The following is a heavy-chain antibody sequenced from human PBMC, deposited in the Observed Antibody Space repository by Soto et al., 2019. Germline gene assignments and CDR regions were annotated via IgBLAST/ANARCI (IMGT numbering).Heavy chain of an antibody. J-gene: IGHJ4*02. CDR2: IYPGDHET. CDR3: ARSPRSSPYFVG. D-gene: IGHD6-13*01. V-gene: IGHV5-51*01. CDR1: GYTFSNFW. Sequence: GESLKISCQCSGYTFSNFWIGCVRQLPGQGLEWMGIIYPGDHETRYSPSFLGKVTISAEKSINTAYLQWSSLEASDSAFYFCARSPRSSPYFVGWGQGALVTV.